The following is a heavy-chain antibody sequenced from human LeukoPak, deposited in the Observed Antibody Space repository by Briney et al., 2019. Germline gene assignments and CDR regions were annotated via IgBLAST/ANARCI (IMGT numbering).Heavy chain of an antibody. Sequence: GGSLRLYCAASGFTFSSYWMHWVRQAPGKGLVWVSRINSDGSSTSYADSVKGRFTISRDNAKNTLYLQMNSLRAEDTAVYYCARDVGAAAFDYWGQGTLVTVSS. CDR1: GFTFSSYW. CDR2: INSDGSST. CDR3: ARDVGAAAFDY. J-gene: IGHJ4*02. V-gene: IGHV3-74*01. D-gene: IGHD6-13*01.